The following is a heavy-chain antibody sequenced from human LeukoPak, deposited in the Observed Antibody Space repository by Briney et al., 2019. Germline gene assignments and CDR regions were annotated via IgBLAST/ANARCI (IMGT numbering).Heavy chain of an antibody. Sequence: GGSLRLSCPASGFTFSSYGMHWVRQAPGKGLEWVAVIWYDGSNKYYADSVKGRFTIFRDNSKNTLYLQMISLRAEDTAVYYCARGLDCSGGSCSVKYYFDYWGQGTLVTVSS. CDR2: IWYDGSNK. D-gene: IGHD2-15*01. CDR3: ARGLDCSGGSCSVKYYFDY. V-gene: IGHV3-33*01. CDR1: GFTFSSYG. J-gene: IGHJ4*02.